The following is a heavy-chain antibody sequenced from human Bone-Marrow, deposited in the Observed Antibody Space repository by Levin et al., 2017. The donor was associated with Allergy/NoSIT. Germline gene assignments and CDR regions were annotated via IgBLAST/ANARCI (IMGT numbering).Heavy chain of an antibody. CDR2: TSTDGAKT. CDR3: EGIGHGFDN. V-gene: IGHV3-30-3*01. CDR1: GFTFNRYA. Sequence: LSLTCAASGFTFNRYAMHWVRQAPGEGLEWVAATSTDGAKTFYADSVKGRFTISRDNSKDTLYLQMSSLRTEDTAVYFCEGIGHGFDNWGLGTTVTVSS. J-gene: IGHJ3*02. D-gene: IGHD3-3*02.